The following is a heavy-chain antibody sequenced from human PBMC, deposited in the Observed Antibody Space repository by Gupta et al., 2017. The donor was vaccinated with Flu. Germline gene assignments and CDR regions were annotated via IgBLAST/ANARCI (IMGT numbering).Heavy chain of an antibody. CDR3: ARDSKLWSGDYVGYFDY. CDR2: ISYDGSNK. J-gene: IGHJ4*02. V-gene: IGHV3-30-3*01. D-gene: IGHD4-17*01. CDR1: A. Sequence: AMHWVRQAPGKGLEWVAVISYDGSNKYYADSVKGRFTISRDNSKNTLYLQMNSLRAEDTAVYYCARDSKLWSGDYVGYFDYWGQGTLVTVSS.